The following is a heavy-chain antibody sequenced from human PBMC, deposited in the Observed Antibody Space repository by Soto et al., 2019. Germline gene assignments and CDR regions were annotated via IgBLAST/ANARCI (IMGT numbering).Heavy chain of an antibody. CDR2: ISYDGSNK. D-gene: IGHD3-3*01. CDR1: GFTFSSYG. J-gene: IGHJ4*02. Sequence: PGGSLRLSCAASGFTFSSYGMHWVRQAPGKGLEWVEVISYDGSNKYFADSVKGRFTISRDNFKNTLYLQMNSLRAEDTAVYYCAKATYDFWSGPFDYWGQGTLVTVSS. CDR3: AKATYDFWSGPFDY. V-gene: IGHV3-30*18.